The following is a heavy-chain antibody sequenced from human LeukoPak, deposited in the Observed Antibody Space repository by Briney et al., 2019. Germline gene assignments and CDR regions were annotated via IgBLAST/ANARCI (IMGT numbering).Heavy chain of an antibody. CDR2: ISGSGGNT. J-gene: IGHJ4*02. CDR3: ARAGALRPDY. Sequence: GGSLRLSCAASGFTFSNYAMNWVRQAPGKGLEWVSAISGSGGNTYYADSVKGRFTISRDNTKNTLFLQMYSLRAEDTAVYYCARAGALRPDYWGQGTLVTVSS. CDR1: GFTFSNYA. V-gene: IGHV3-23*01.